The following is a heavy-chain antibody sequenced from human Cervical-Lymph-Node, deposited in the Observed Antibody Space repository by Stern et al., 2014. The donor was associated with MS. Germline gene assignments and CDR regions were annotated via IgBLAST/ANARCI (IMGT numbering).Heavy chain of an antibody. CDR2: ITPSRGST. V-gene: IGHV1-46*01. CDR1: GYTFTSYY. J-gene: IGHJ4*02. Sequence: VQLVESGAEVKKPGASVKVSCKASGYTFTSYYMHWVRQAPVQGLEWMGIITPSRGSTSYAQKFQGRVTMTRDTSTSTVYMELSSLRSEDTAVYYCARIMQLVGYFDYWGQGTLVTVSS. D-gene: IGHD6-6*01. CDR3: ARIMQLVGYFDY.